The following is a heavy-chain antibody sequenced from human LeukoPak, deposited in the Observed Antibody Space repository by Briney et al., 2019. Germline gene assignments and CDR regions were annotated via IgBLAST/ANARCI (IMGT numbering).Heavy chain of an antibody. Sequence: GGSLTLSCAASGFTFSSYSMNWVRQAPGKALEGVSSISSSISYIYYADSVNGRLTISRDNAKNSLYLQMNSLRAEATAVYYCAALGITMIGRVWGKGTTVTVSS. J-gene: IGHJ6*04. D-gene: IGHD3-10*02. V-gene: IGHV3-21*01. CDR1: GFTFSSYS. CDR2: ISSSISYI. CDR3: AALGITMIGRV.